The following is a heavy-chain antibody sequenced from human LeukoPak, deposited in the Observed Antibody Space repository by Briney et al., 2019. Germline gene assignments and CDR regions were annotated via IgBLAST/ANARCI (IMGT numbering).Heavy chain of an antibody. D-gene: IGHD3-22*01. Sequence: PGGSLRLPCAASGFTFSSYAMSWVRQAPGKGLEWVSAISGSGGSTYYADSVKGRFTISRDNSKNTLYLQMNSLRAEDTAVYYCAKDASQDYYDSSGYGPWNWFDPWGQGTLVTVSS. CDR1: GFTFSSYA. J-gene: IGHJ5*02. CDR2: ISGSGGST. V-gene: IGHV3-23*01. CDR3: AKDASQDYYDSSGYGPWNWFDP.